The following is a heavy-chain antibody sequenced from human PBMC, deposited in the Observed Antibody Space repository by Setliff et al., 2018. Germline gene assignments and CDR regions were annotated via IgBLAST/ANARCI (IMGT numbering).Heavy chain of an antibody. CDR2: VYYSGTA. D-gene: IGHD5-12*01. CDR1: GGSFTPYY. CDR3: ARGGTFRYFDY. V-gene: IGHV4-59*01. Sequence: SETLSLTCTVSGGSFTPYYWSWIRQPPGKGLECIGYVYYSGTAYYNPSLKSRVTVIVDTSKNQFSLRLSSVTAADTAVYYCARGGTFRYFDYWGQGTPVTVSS. J-gene: IGHJ4*02.